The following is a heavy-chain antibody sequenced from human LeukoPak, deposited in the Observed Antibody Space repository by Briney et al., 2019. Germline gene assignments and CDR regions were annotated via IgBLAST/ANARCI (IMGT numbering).Heavy chain of an antibody. J-gene: IGHJ5*02. CDR3: ASWFSSPSSNWFDP. CDR2: IIPIFGTA. Sequence: SVKVSCKASGGTFSSYAISWVRQAPGQGLEWMEGIIPIFGTANYAQKFQGRVTITTDESTSTAYMGLSSLRSEDTAVYYCASWFSSPSSNWFDPWGQGTLVTVSS. CDR1: GGTFSSYA. D-gene: IGHD6-6*01. V-gene: IGHV1-69*05.